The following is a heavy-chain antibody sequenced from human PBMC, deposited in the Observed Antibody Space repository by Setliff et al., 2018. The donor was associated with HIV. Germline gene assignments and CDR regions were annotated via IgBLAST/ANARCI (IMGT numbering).Heavy chain of an antibody. D-gene: IGHD3-10*01. J-gene: IGHJ6*04. CDR3: ARGKGVGGVIITGGLDV. CDR2: MNPNSGVS. V-gene: IGHV1-8*01. CDR1: ATFTNVD. Sequence: ASVKVSCKASATFTNVDIHWLRRATGQGLEWMGWMNPNSGVSGYGQKFQGRVTMTRDTSISTAYMELSSLTSEDTAVYCCARGKGVGGVIITGGLDVWGKGTTVTVSS.